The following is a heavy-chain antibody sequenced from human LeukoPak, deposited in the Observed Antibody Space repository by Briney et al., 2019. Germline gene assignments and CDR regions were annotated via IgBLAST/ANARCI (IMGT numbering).Heavy chain of an antibody. CDR3: ARDAIDDYYDSSGYPDY. CDR1: GFTFSSYS. J-gene: IGHJ4*02. D-gene: IGHD3-22*01. V-gene: IGHV3-21*01. Sequence: PGGSLRLSCAASGFTFSSYSMNWVRQAPGKGLEWVSSISSSSSYIYYADSVKGRFTISRDNAKNSLYLQMNSLRAEDTAVYYCARDAIDDYYDSSGYPDYWGQGTLVTVSS. CDR2: ISSSSSYI.